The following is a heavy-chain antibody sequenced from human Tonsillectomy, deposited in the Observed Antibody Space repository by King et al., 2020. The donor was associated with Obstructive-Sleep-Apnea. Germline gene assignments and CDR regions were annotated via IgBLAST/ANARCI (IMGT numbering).Heavy chain of an antibody. CDR3: ARIGYCDSTRCLNYDY. V-gene: IGHV2-26*01. J-gene: IGHJ4*02. D-gene: IGHD2-2*01. Sequence: VTLKESGPVLVKPTETLTLTCSVSGFSLSDAGMAVSWIRQPPGKALEWLAHIFSRDEKSYNTSLKSRLTISKDTSKSQVVLTTTNMDPEDTATYYCARIGYCDSTRCLNYDYWGQGTLVTVSS. CDR1: GFSLSDAGMA. CDR2: IFSRDEK.